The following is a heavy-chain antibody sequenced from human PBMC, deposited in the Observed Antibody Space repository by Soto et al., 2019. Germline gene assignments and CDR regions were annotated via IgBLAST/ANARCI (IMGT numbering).Heavy chain of an antibody. CDR3: AKGGSAALIAPSGRDNWFDP. J-gene: IGHJ5*02. CDR2: ITWNGGTI. D-gene: IGHD6-13*01. CDR1: GFAFDDCV. V-gene: IGHV3-9*01. Sequence: GGSLRLSCADSGFAFDDCVMHWVRQPPGRGLEWVSGITWNGGTIRYVDSVKGRFTISRDNAENSLYLQMNSLRPEDTAVYYCAKGGSAALIAPSGRDNWFDPWGQGTQVTVSS.